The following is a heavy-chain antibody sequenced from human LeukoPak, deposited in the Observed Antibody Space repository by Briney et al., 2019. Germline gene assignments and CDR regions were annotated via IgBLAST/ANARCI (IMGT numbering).Heavy chain of an antibody. J-gene: IGHJ5*02. V-gene: IGHV4-59*01. Sequence: PSETLSLTCTVSGGSISSYYWSWIRQPPGKGLEWIGYIYYSGSTNYNPSLKSRVTISVDTSKNQFSLKLSSVTAADTAVYYCARDGGYYGSGSRHFDPWGQGTLVTVSS. D-gene: IGHD3-10*01. CDR1: GGSISSYY. CDR3: ARDGGYYGSGSRHFDP. CDR2: IYYSGST.